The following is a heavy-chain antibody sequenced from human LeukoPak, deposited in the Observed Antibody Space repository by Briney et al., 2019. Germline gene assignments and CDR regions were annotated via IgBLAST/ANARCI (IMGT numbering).Heavy chain of an antibody. CDR2: ISSSSSYI. V-gene: IGHV3-21*01. J-gene: IGHJ4*02. CDR3: ATGSGWTPYYFDY. D-gene: IGHD6-19*01. CDR1: GFTFSSYS. Sequence: GGSLRLSCAASGFTFSSYSVNWVRQAPGKGLEWVSSISSSSSYIYYADSVKGRFTISRDNAKNSLYLQMNSLRAEDTAVYYCATGSGWTPYYFDYWGQGTLVTVSS.